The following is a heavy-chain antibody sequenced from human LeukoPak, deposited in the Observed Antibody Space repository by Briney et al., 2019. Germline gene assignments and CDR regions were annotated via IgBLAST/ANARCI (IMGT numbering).Heavy chain of an antibody. J-gene: IGHJ6*02. V-gene: IGHV3-13*01. CDR2: IGTAGDT. Sequence: GGSLRLSCAASGFTFSSYDMHRVRQATGKGLEWVSAIGTAGDTYYPGSVKGRFTISRENAKNSLYLQMNSLRAGDTAVYYCARVFTIYGMDVWGQGTTVTVSS. CDR1: GFTFSSYD. CDR3: ARVFTIYGMDV. D-gene: IGHD3-10*01.